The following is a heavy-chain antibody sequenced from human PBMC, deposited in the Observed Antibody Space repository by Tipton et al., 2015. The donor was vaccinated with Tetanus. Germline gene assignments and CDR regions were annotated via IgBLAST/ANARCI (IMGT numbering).Heavy chain of an antibody. V-gene: IGHV4-31*03. CDR1: GGSINSGGYF. CDR3: ARDQGGGRVVRLNWFDP. D-gene: IGHD6-6*01. CDR2: IYYSGDT. Sequence: TLSLTCSVSGGSINSGGYFWNWIRQQPGKGPEWIGYIYYSGDTFYNPSLKSRVTISVDTSKNQFSLNLRSVTAADTAVYYWARDQGGGRVVRLNWFDPWGQGTLVTVSS. J-gene: IGHJ5*02.